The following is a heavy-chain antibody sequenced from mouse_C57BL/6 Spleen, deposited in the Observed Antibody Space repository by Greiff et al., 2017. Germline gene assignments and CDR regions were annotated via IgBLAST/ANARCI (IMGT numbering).Heavy chain of an antibody. CDR3: SRSAYCYSSSYGAWFAY. CDR1: GYTFTSYW. CDR2: IDPSDSYT. D-gene: IGHD1-1*01. V-gene: IGHV1-69*01. J-gene: IGHJ3*01. Sequence: QVQLQQPGAELVKPGASVKLSCKASGYTFTSYWMHWVKQRPGQGLEWIGEIDPSDSYTNYNQKFKGKSTFTVDKSSSTAYMQLSCLTSADSAVYYCSRSAYCYSSSYGAWFAYWGQGTLVTVSA.